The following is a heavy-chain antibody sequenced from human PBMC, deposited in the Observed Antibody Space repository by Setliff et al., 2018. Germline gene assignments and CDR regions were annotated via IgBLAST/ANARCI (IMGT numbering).Heavy chain of an antibody. CDR1: GSTFKTYS. Sequence: ASVKVSCKASGSTFKTYSFSWIRQAPGQGLEWVGWISGYNSNTIYAQNFQGRVTMTTDASTNTAYMELRSLGSGDTAVYYCATFRGYTYGYDYWGQGTLVTVSS. CDR2: ISGYNSNT. CDR3: ATFRGYTYGYDY. V-gene: IGHV1-18*01. J-gene: IGHJ4*02. D-gene: IGHD5-18*01.